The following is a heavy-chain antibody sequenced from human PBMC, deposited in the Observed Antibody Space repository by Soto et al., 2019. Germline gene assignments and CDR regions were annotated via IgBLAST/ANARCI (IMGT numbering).Heavy chain of an antibody. Sequence: PGGSLRLSCAASGFTSSSYWMGWVRQAPGKGLEWVTNIKQDGSEKYYVDSVKGRFTISRDNAKNSLYLQMNSLRAEDTAVYYCARSESSAFDIWGPGTMVTVSS. CDR1: GFTSSSYW. V-gene: IGHV3-7*05. CDR2: IKQDGSEK. D-gene: IGHD6-13*01. CDR3: ARSESSAFDI. J-gene: IGHJ3*02.